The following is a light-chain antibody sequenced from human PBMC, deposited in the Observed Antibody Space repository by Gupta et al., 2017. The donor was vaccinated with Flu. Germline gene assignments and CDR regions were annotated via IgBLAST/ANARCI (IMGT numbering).Light chain of an antibody. CDR3: ASCDDRLNGWV. CDR2: YAA. V-gene: IGLV1-36*01. J-gene: IGLJ3*02. CDR1: NSNIGNNA. Sequence: QFVLTQPPSVSEAPRQRVAIPCSGSNSNIGNNAVSWYQQLPGEAPKRLIDYAALLPSWVSARFSCSKSCASASLAISGLQSEEEADYYCASCDDRLNGWVFGGGTKLTVL.